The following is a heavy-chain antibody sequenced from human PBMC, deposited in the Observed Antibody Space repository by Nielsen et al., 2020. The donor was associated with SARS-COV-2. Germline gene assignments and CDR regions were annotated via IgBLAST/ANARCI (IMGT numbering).Heavy chain of an antibody. CDR3: ARQSRWLANFDY. Sequence: SETLSLTFTVSGGSMSNSNYYWGWIRQPPGRGLEWIVGIHYTGSTNYNPSLTSRATISAATSKKQFSLRLSSVTAADTAVYYCARQSRWLANFDYWGQGTLVTVSS. CDR2: IHYTGST. J-gene: IGHJ4*02. D-gene: IGHD6-19*01. V-gene: IGHV4-39*01. CDR1: GGSMSNSNYY.